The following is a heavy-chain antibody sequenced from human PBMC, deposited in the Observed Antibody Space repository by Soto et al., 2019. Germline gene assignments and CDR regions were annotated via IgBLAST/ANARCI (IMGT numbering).Heavy chain of an antibody. D-gene: IGHD3-10*01. Sequence: SETLSLTCTVSGYSISSGYYWGWIRQPPGKGLEWIGSIYHSGSTYYNPSLKSRVTISVDTSKNQFSLKLSSVTAADTAVDYCARQGITMVRGVIDYWGQGTLVTVSS. CDR3: ARQGITMVRGVIDY. J-gene: IGHJ4*02. CDR1: GYSISSGYY. CDR2: IYHSGST. V-gene: IGHV4-38-2*02.